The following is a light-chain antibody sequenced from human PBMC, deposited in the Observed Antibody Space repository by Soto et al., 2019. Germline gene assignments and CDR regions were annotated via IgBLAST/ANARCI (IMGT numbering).Light chain of an antibody. CDR3: QHYNSYSEA. J-gene: IGKJ1*01. Sequence: DIEMTQSPSTLSRSVGDRVTITCRASQTISSWLAWYQQKPGKAPKLLIYKASTLKSGVPSRFSGSGFGTEFTLTISSLQPDDFATYYCQHYNSYSEAFGQGTRWIS. CDR1: QTISSW. V-gene: IGKV1-5*03. CDR2: KAS.